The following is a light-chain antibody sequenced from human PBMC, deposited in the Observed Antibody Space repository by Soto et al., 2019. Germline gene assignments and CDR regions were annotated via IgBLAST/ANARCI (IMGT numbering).Light chain of an antibody. V-gene: IGLV2-23*01. CDR1: SSNVGTYDL. J-gene: IGLJ2*01. Sequence: QSVLTQPASVSASPGQSITISYTGTSSNVGTYDLVSWYQHHPDKAPKLIIYEGTKRPSGISSRFSGSKSGNTASLTISGLQAEDDADYYCCSFAVGAAVVFGGGTKVTVL. CDR2: EGT. CDR3: CSFAVGAAVV.